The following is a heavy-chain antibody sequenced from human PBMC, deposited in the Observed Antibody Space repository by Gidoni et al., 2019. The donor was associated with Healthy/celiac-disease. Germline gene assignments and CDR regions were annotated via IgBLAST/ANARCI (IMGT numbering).Heavy chain of an antibody. Sequence: WVRQATGKGLEWVGNIKQDGSEKYSVDSGKVRVTISRDNAKNSLYPQMNSLRAEDTAVYYCARAPLDYYDSSGSEAFDIWGQGTMVTVSS. V-gene: IGHV3-7*01. CDR2: IKQDGSEK. CDR3: ARAPLDYYDSSGSEAFDI. D-gene: IGHD3-22*01. J-gene: IGHJ3*02.